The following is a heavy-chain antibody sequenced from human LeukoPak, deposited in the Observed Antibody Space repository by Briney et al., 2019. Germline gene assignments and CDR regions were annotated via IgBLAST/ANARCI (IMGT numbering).Heavy chain of an antibody. J-gene: IGHJ4*02. CDR1: GFTFSSYG. CDR2: ISYDGSNK. V-gene: IGHV3-30*18. Sequence: GRSLRLSCAASGFTFSSYGMHWVRQAPGKGLEWVAVISYDGSNKYYADSVKGRFTISRDNSKNTLYLQMNSLRAEDTAVYYCAKRGYMVRGVSPFDYWGQGTLVTVSS. D-gene: IGHD3-10*01. CDR3: AKRGYMVRGVSPFDY.